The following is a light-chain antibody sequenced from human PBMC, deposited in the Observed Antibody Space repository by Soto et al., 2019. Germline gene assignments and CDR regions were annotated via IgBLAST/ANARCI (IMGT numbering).Light chain of an antibody. J-gene: IGKJ2*01. Sequence: DIQMTQSPSSLSASVGDRVTITCRASQGIRNELGWSQKTSGKAPKRLMYAASSLEGGVPPRFSGSGSGTEFTLTISSLQPEDFATYYCGQHNTYPYTFGKGTKLQIK. V-gene: IGKV1-17*01. CDR3: GQHNTYPYT. CDR1: QGIRNE. CDR2: AAS.